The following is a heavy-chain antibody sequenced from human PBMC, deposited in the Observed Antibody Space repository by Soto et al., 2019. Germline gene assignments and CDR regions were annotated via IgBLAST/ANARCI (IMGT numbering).Heavy chain of an antibody. J-gene: IGHJ5*02. CDR1: GFTFSSYA. V-gene: IGHV3-23*01. CDR3: AKGLPRGIAVAGTWDGFDP. D-gene: IGHD6-19*01. Sequence: EVQLLESGGGLVQPGGSLRLSCAASGFTFSSYAMSWVRQAPGKGLEWVSAISGSGGSTYYADSVKGRFTISRDNSKNTLYLQMNSLRAEDTAVYYCAKGLPRGIAVAGTWDGFDPWGQGTLVTVSS. CDR2: ISGSGGST.